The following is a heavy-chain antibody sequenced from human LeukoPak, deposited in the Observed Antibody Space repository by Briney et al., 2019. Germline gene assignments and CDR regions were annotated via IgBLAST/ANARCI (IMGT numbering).Heavy chain of an antibody. CDR1: GFTFSSYG. CDR3: AKVPPSDY. J-gene: IGHJ4*02. Sequence: GGSLRLSCAASGFTFSSYGMHWVRQAPGKGLEWVAVISYDGSNKYYADSVKGRFTIFRDNSKNTLYLQMNSLRAEDTAVYYCAKVPPSDYWGQGTLVTVSS. CDR2: ISYDGSNK. V-gene: IGHV3-30*18.